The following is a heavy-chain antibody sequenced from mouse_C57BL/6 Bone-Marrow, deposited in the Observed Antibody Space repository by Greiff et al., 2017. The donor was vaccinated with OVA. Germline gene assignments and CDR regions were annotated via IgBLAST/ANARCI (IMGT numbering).Heavy chain of an antibody. Sequence: EVQLQQSGPELVKPGASVKISCKASGYTFTDYYMNWVKQSHGKSLEWIGDINPNNGGTSYNQKFKGKATLTVDKSSSTAYMELRSLTSEDSAVDYCAGTGTFAYWGQGTLVTVSA. CDR3: AGTGTFAY. V-gene: IGHV1-26*01. CDR2: INPNNGGT. J-gene: IGHJ3*01. CDR1: GYTFTDYY. D-gene: IGHD4-1*01.